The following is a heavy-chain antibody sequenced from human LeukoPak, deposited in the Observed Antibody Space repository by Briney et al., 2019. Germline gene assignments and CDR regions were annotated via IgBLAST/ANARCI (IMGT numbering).Heavy chain of an antibody. CDR3: ASSPNWNEAEYYFEY. V-gene: IGHV3-7*01. CDR1: GFTDSGLTFTSGS. CDR2: IDQDTLKS. J-gene: IGHJ4*02. D-gene: IGHD1-1*01. Sequence: GGALRLSCAGSGFTDSGLTFTSGSVSWVRQPPGKGLEWVTNIDQDTLKSHYLDSVKGRFTISRDHAKNALYLQMNNLRADDTGVYFCASSPNWNEAEYYFEYWGRGTLVIVSS.